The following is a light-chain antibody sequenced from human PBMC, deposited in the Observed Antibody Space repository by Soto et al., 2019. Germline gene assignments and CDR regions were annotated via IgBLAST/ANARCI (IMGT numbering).Light chain of an antibody. CDR2: EVS. CDR1: NSDVGIYDF. CDR3: ISYTSDDVHYV. V-gene: IGLV2-14*01. J-gene: IGLJ1*01. Sequence: QSVLAQPASVSGTPGQSITISCTGSNSDVGIYDFVSWYQHHPGRAPKLIVSEVSHRPSGVSNRFSGSKSGNTASLTISGLQSEDEADYYCISYTSDDVHYVFGTGTKVTV.